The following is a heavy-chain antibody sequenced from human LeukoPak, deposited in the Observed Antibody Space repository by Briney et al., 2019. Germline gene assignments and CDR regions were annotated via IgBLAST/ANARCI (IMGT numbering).Heavy chain of an antibody. D-gene: IGHD6-13*01. CDR3: ARASSSWYEVAYYFDY. CDR1: GFTFSSYA. Sequence: PGGSLRLSCAASGFTFSSYAMSWIRQAPGKGLEWVSYISSSGSTIYYADSVKGRFTISRDNAKNSLYPQMNSLRAEDTAVYYCARASSSWYEVAYYFDYWGQGTLVTVSS. V-gene: IGHV3-11*01. J-gene: IGHJ4*02. CDR2: ISSSGSTI.